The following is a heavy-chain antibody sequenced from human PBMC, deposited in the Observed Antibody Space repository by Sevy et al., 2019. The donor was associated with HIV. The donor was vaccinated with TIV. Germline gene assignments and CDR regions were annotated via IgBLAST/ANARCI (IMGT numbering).Heavy chain of an antibody. D-gene: IGHD7-27*01. J-gene: IGHJ4*02. CDR2: TYYRSKWYN. CDR3: ARDHNWGYDS. CDR1: GDSVSKNGVA. Sequence: SQTLSLTCAISGDSVSKNGVAWNWIRQSPSRGLEWLGRTYYRSKWYNDYAPSVKSRVTINPDSPKNQFSLQLNSVTPEETAVYYCARDHNWGYDSWGQGTLVTVSS. V-gene: IGHV6-1*01.